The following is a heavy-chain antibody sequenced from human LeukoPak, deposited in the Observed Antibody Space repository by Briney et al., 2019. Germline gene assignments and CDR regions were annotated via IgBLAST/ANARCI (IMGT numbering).Heavy chain of an antibody. J-gene: IGHJ6*03. V-gene: IGHV4-4*07. CDR2: IYTSGST. Sequence: PSETLSLTCTVSGGSISSYYWSWIRQPAGKGLEWIGRIYTSGSTNYNPSLKSRVTMSVGTSENQFSLKLSSVTAADTAVYYCARSPGETYYYYYYYMDVWGKGTTVTVSS. CDR3: ARSPGETYYYYYYYMDV. D-gene: IGHD1-26*01. CDR1: GGSISSYY.